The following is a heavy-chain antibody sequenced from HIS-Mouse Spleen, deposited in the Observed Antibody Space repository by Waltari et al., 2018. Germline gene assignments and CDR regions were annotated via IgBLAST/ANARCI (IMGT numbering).Heavy chain of an antibody. V-gene: IGHV4-34*01. J-gene: IGHJ4*02. CDR3: ARGKGSSSWYYFDY. CDR1: GGSFSGSH. CDR2: INHSGST. D-gene: IGHD6-13*01. Sequence: QVQLQQWGAGLLKPSETLSPTCGVYGGSFSGSHWSWIRQPPGKGLEWIGEINHSGSTNYNPSLKSRVTISVDTSKNQFSLKLSSVTAADTAVYYCARGKGSSSWYYFDYWGQGTLVTVSS.